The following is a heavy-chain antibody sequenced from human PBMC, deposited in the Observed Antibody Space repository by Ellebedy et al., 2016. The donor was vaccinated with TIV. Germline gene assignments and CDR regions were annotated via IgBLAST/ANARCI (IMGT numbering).Heavy chain of an antibody. V-gene: IGHV4-34*01. D-gene: IGHD5-24*01. CDR3: AIRKGWLQFPRVWFDP. CDR1: GGSFSASY. CDR2: INHSGST. J-gene: IGHJ5*02. Sequence: MPSETLSLTCAVYGGSFSASYWGWIRQPPGKGLEWIGEINHSGSTNFNPSLKSRVTISVDTSKNQFSLNLTSVTAADTAVYFCAIRKGWLQFPRVWFDPWGQGTLVTVSS.